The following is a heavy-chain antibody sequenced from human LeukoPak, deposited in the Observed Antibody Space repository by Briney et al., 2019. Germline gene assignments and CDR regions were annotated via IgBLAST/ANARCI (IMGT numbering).Heavy chain of an antibody. CDR1: GYTFTGYY. D-gene: IGHD3-16*02. V-gene: IGHV1-2*02. Sequence: ASVKVSCKASGYTFTGYYMHWVRQAPGQGLEWMGWINPNSGGTNYAQKFQGRVTMTRDTSISAAYMELSRLRSDDTAVYYCARDNSVGDIAWWFDPWGQGTLVTVSS. CDR2: INPNSGGT. CDR3: ARDNSVGDIAWWFDP. J-gene: IGHJ5*02.